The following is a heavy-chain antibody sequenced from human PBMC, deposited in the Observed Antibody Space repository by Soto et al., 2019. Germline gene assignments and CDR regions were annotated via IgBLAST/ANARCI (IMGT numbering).Heavy chain of an antibody. Sequence: SVKVSCKASGGTFSSYAISWVRQAPGQGLEWMGGIIPIFGTANYAQKFQGRVTITADESTSTAYMELSSLRSEDTAVYYCARLGYSSSSKFCYWGQGTLVTVSS. V-gene: IGHV1-69*13. CDR1: GGTFSSYA. CDR3: ARLGYSSSSKFCY. J-gene: IGHJ4*02. CDR2: IIPIFGTA. D-gene: IGHD6-6*01.